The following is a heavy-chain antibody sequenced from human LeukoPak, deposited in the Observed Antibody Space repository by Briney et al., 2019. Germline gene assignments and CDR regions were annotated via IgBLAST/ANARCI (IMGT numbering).Heavy chain of an antibody. Sequence: GGSLRLSCAASGFTFSSYAMSWVRQAPGKGLEWVSAISGSGGSTYYADSVKGRFTISRDNSKNTLYLQMNSLRAEDTAVYYCAKDSNYYGSGSYYMVPLYYYDYGMDVWGQGTTVTVSS. CDR2: ISGSGGST. CDR1: GFTFSSYA. V-gene: IGHV3-23*01. D-gene: IGHD3-10*01. J-gene: IGHJ6*02. CDR3: AKDSNYYGSGSYYMVPLYYYDYGMDV.